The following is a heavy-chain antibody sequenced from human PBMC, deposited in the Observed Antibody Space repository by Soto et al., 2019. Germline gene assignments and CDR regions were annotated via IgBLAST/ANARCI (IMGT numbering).Heavy chain of an antibody. V-gene: IGHV3-53*01. CDR3: AEDGIRDVRSVSAFLLNRSSDL. Sequence: GKGLEWVSVLYSDGRTYYADSVKGRFTISRDNSKNTLYLQMNSLSAEDTVFFFQAEDGIRDVRSVSAFLLNRSSDL. J-gene: IGHJ2*01. D-gene: IGHD3-10*02. CDR2: LYSDGRT.